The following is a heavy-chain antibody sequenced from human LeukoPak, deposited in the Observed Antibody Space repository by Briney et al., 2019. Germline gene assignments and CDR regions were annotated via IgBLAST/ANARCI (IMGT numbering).Heavy chain of an antibody. Sequence: ASVKVSCKASGYTFTSYDINWVRQATGQGLEWMGWMNPNSGNTGYAQKFQGRVTITRNTSISTAYMELSSLRSEDTAVYYCARALYSGSYYDFDYWGQGTLVTVSS. V-gene: IGHV1-8*01. CDR1: GYTFTSYD. J-gene: IGHJ4*02. CDR2: MNPNSGNT. CDR3: ARALYSGSYYDFDY. D-gene: IGHD1-26*01.